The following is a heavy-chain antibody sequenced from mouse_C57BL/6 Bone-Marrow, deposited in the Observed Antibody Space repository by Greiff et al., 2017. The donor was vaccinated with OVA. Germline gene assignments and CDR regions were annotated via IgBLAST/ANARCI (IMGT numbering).Heavy chain of an antibody. D-gene: IGHD1-3*01. CDR1: GYTFTSYW. V-gene: IGHV1-69*01. CDR3: ARDNCYFWFAY. CDR2: IDPSDSYT. Sequence: VQLQQPGAELVMPGASVKLSCKASGYTFTSYWMTWVKQRPGQGLEWIGKIDPSDSYTNYHQQFKGQSILTVDKSTTTAYMQLSSLTSEDTAVYYCARDNCYFWFAYWGQGTLVTVSA. J-gene: IGHJ3*01.